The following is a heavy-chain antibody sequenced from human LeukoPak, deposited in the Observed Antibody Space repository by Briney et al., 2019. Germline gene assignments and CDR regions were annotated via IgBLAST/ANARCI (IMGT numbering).Heavy chain of an antibody. CDR1: GDSMGSFY. Sequence: SETLSLTCTVSGDSMGSFYWSWIRQSAGRGLEWIGHIYSSGTTKNNPSYKSRVTISVDTSKNQFSLKLSSVTAADTAVYYCAREGNETVTTVGLKNYFDYWGQGTLVTVSS. CDR2: IYSSGTT. V-gene: IGHV4-4*07. CDR3: AREGNETVTTVGLKNYFDY. D-gene: IGHD4-11*01. J-gene: IGHJ4*02.